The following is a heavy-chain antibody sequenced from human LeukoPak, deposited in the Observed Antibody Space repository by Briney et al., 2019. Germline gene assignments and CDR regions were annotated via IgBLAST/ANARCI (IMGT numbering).Heavy chain of an antibody. V-gene: IGHV1-2*06. D-gene: IGHD6-19*01. CDR1: GYTFTGYY. Sequence: ASVKVSCKASGYTFTGYYMHWVRQAPGQGLEWMGRINPNSGGTNYAQKFQGRVTMTRDTSISTAYMELSRLRSDDTAVYYCARGLLLGYSCGSPVYWGQGTLVTVSS. CDR2: INPNSGGT. J-gene: IGHJ4*02. CDR3: ARGLLLGYSCGSPVY.